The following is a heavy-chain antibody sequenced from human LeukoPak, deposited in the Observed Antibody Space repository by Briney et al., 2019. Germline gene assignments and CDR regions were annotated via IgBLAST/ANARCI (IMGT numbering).Heavy chain of an antibody. V-gene: IGHV3-48*03. Sequence: GGSLRLSCASSGFSFSNYEMNWVRKAPGRGLEWLSYISGSGRTKYYADSVKGRFTISRDNAKRSLYLQMNSLRAGDTAVYFCASYIVGPTLDYWGQGTLVTVSS. D-gene: IGHD1-26*01. J-gene: IGHJ4*02. CDR1: GFSFSNYE. CDR3: ASYIVGPTLDY. CDR2: ISGSGRTK.